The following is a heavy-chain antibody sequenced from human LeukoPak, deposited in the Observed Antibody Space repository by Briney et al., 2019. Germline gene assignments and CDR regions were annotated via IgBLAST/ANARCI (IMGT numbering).Heavy chain of an antibody. Sequence: GGSLRLSCAASGFSFSNNWMHWVRQAPGKGLVWVSRINSDGSTTSYADSVKGRFSISRDNAKNSLYLQMNSLRAEDTAVYYCARADNRLFDYWGQGTLVTVSS. CDR3: ARADNRLFDY. V-gene: IGHV3-74*01. J-gene: IGHJ4*02. CDR2: INSDGSTT. CDR1: GFSFSNNW. D-gene: IGHD1-14*01.